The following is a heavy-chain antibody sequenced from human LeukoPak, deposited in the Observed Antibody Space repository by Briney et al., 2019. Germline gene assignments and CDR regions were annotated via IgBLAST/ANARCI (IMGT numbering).Heavy chain of an antibody. CDR3: ASSGNIRGVIIGFSWYFQH. D-gene: IGHD3-10*01. Sequence: SQTLSLTCTVSGGSISSGDYYWSWIRQPPGKGLEWIGYIYYSGSTYYNPSLKSRVTISVDTSKNQFSLKLSSVTAADTAVYYCASSGNIRGVIIGFSWYFQHWGQGTLVTVSS. V-gene: IGHV4-30-4*01. J-gene: IGHJ1*01. CDR2: IYYSGST. CDR1: GGSISSGDYY.